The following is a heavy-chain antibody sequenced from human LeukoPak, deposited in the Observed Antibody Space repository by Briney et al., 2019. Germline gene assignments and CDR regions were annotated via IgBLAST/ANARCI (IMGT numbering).Heavy chain of an antibody. D-gene: IGHD4-17*01. CDR3: ASLSDYGDQLDY. CDR2: IYSSGST. Sequence: SQALSLTCTVSGGSISSSSYYWVWIRLPPGKGPEWIGSIYSSGSTYYNPSLRSRVTISVYTSKNQFSLKLSSVTAADTAVYYCASLSDYGDQLDYWGQGTLVTVSS. CDR1: GGSISSSSYY. J-gene: IGHJ4*02. V-gene: IGHV4-39*01.